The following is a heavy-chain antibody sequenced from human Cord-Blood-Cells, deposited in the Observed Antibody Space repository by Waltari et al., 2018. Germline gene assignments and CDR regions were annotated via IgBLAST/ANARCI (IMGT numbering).Heavy chain of an antibody. CDR3: ARGTIAAAGIFDY. J-gene: IGHJ4*02. CDR1: GGSFRGYY. Sequence: QVQLQQWGAGLLKPSETLSLTCAVYGGSFRGYYWSWIRQPPGKGLEWIGEINHSGSTNYNPSLKSRVTISVDTSKNQFSLKLSSVTAADTAVYYCARGTIAAAGIFDYWGQGTLVTVSS. V-gene: IGHV4-34*01. CDR2: INHSGST. D-gene: IGHD6-13*01.